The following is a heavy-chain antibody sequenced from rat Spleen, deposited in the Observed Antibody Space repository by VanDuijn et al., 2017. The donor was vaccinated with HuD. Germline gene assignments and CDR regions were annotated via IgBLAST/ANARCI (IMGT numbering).Heavy chain of an antibody. Sequence: EVRLVESGGGLVQPGRSLKLSCAASGFTFTNYDMAWVRQAPTKGLEWIASISTGGTNTYYRGSVKGRFTISRDNAKNTQYLQMNSLRSEDTATYYCARGEYNSDYFDYWGQGVMVTVSS. CDR2: ISTGGTNT. CDR1: GFTFTNYD. D-gene: IGHD4-3*01. J-gene: IGHJ2*01. CDR3: ARGEYNSDYFDY. V-gene: IGHV5S13*01.